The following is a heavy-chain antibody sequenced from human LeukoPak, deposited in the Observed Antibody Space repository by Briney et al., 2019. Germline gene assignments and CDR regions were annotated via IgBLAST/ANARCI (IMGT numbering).Heavy chain of an antibody. CDR2: IYYSGST. CDR1: GGSISSGGYY. CDR3: ARTWVPMNFYYGMDV. J-gene: IGHJ6*02. V-gene: IGHV4-31*03. D-gene: IGHD3-22*01. Sequence: SQTLSLTCTVSGGSISSGGYYWSWIRQHPGKGLEWIGYIYYSGSTYYNPSLKSRVTISVDTSKNQFSLKLSSVTAADTAVYYCARTWVPMNFYYGMDVWGQGTTVTVSS.